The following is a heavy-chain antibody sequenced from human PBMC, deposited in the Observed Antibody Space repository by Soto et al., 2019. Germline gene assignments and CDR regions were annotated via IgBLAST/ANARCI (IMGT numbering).Heavy chain of an antibody. CDR3: ARTTAVPNTLRSRYYFDY. CDR1: GGSISSSNW. CDR2: IYHSGST. D-gene: IGHD4-17*01. V-gene: IGHV4-4*02. Sequence: SDTLSLTCAVSGGSISSSNWWSRVRQPPGKGLEWIGEIYHSGSTNYNPSLKSRVTISVDKSKNQFSLRLDSVTAADTALYYCARTTAVPNTLRSRYYFDYWGQGXLVTVYS. J-gene: IGHJ4*02.